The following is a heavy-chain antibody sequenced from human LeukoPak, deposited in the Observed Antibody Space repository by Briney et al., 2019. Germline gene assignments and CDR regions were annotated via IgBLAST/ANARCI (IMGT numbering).Heavy chain of an antibody. Sequence: SETLSLTCAVNGGSYSGYYWSWIRQSPGKGLEWIGDIDHTGKTNYHPSLKSRVTISSDTSNSQFSLQLTSETDADTAVYYCAGVWVNFQHWGRGTLVTVSA. CDR1: GGSYSGYY. J-gene: IGHJ1*01. CDR3: AGVWVNFQH. D-gene: IGHD2-21*01. CDR2: IDHTGKT. V-gene: IGHV4-34*01.